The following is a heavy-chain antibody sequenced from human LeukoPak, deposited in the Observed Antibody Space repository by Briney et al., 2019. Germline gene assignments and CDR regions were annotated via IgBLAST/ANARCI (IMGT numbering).Heavy chain of an antibody. Sequence: SETLSLTCTVSGGSISSYYWSWIRQPPGKGLEWIEYIYYSGSTNYNPSLKSRVTISVDTSKNQFSLKLSSVTAADTAVYYCARDGPYDSGAFHFWGQGTVVTVSS. CDR1: GGSISSYY. V-gene: IGHV4-59*01. CDR2: IYYSGST. D-gene: IGHD3-22*01. J-gene: IGHJ3*01. CDR3: ARDGPYDSGAFHF.